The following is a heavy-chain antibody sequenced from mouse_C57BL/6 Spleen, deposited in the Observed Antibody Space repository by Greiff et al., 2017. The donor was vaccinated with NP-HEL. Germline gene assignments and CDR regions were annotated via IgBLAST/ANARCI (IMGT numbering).Heavy chain of an antibody. D-gene: IGHD2-4*01. Sequence: EVQRVESGGDLVKPGGSLKLSCAASGFTFSSYGMSWVRQTPDKRLEWVATISSGGSYTYYPDSVKGRFTISRDNAKNTLYLQMSSLKSEDTAMYYCARRIYYDYDGNFDYWGQGTTLTVSS. J-gene: IGHJ2*01. CDR3: ARRIYYDYDGNFDY. CDR2: ISSGGSYT. CDR1: GFTFSSYG. V-gene: IGHV5-6*01.